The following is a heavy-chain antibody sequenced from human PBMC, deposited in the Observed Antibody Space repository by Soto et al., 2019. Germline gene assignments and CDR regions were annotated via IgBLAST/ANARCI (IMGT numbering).Heavy chain of an antibody. J-gene: IGHJ6*02. V-gene: IGHV4-4*02. Sequence: SETLSLTCAVSGGSISSSNWWSWVRQPPGKGLEWIGEIYHSGSTNYNPSLKSRVTISVDKSKNQFSLKLSSVTAADTAVYYCARDPLRSPVADYYYYGMDVWGQGTTVTVSS. D-gene: IGHD4-17*01. CDR2: IYHSGST. CDR3: ARDPLRSPVADYYYYGMDV. CDR1: GGSISSSNW.